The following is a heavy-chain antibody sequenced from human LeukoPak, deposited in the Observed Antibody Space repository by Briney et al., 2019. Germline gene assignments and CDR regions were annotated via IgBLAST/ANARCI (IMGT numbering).Heavy chain of an antibody. CDR2: ISSSSSYI. CDR1: GFTFSSYS. Sequence: GGSLRLSCAASGFTFSSYSMNWVRQAPGKGLEWVSSISSSSSYIYYADSVKGRFTISRDNAKNSLYLQMNSLRAEDTAVYYCAREEPVVVAATIDYWGQGTPVTVSS. CDR3: AREEPVVVAATIDY. V-gene: IGHV3-21*01. D-gene: IGHD2-15*01. J-gene: IGHJ4*02.